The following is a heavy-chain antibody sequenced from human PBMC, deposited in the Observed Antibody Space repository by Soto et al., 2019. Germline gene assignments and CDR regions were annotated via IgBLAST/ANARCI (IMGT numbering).Heavy chain of an antibody. V-gene: IGHV1-18*01. Sequence: GASVKVSCKASGYTFTSYGISWVRQAPGQGLEWMGWISAYNGNTNYAQKLQGRVTMTTDTSTSTAYMELRSLRSDDTAVYYCARVLAGFGELSDNWFDLWGQGTLVTVSS. D-gene: IGHD3-10*01. CDR2: ISAYNGNT. CDR3: ARVLAGFGELSDNWFDL. CDR1: GYTFTSYG. J-gene: IGHJ5*02.